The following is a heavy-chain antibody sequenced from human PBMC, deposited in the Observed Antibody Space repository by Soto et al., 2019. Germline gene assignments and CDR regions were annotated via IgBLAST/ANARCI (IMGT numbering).Heavy chain of an antibody. CDR1: GGSISSYY. Sequence: PSETLSLTCTVSGGSISSYYWSWIRQPLGKGLEWIGYIYYSGSTNYNPSLKSRVTISVDTSKNQFSLKLSSVTAADTAVYYCAGWVRGVTRYYYYGMDVWGQGTTVTVSS. D-gene: IGHD3-10*01. V-gene: IGHV4-59*01. CDR2: IYYSGST. CDR3: AGWVRGVTRYYYYGMDV. J-gene: IGHJ6*02.